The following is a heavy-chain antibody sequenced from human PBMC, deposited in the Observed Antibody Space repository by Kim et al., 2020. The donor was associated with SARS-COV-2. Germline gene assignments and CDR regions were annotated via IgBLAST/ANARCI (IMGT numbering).Heavy chain of an antibody. Sequence: GGSLRLSCAASGFTFSTYWMHWVRQAPGKGLVWVSRINTDGSSTNYADSVKGRFTISRDNAKNTLYLQMNSLRAEDTAVYYCARGCSTASCYSGYWGQGTLVTVSS. J-gene: IGHJ4*02. D-gene: IGHD2-15*01. V-gene: IGHV3-74*01. CDR1: GFTFSTYW. CDR3: ARGCSTASCYSGY. CDR2: INTDGSST.